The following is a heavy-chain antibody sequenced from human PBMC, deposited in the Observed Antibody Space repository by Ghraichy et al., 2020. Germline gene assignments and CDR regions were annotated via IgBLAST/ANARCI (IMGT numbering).Heavy chain of an antibody. CDR3: AREWGGSGSSRYYSLDG. D-gene: IGHD3-3*01. CDR2: IFPRNSDS. CDR1: GYTFVDRY. Sequence: ASVKVSCKASGYTFVDRYLHWVRQAPGQGLEWMGRIFPRNSDSEYAQKFQGWVIMTSDTSVSTAYLELTSLRGDDTAVYYCAREWGGSGSSRYYSLDGWGQGTTVGVSS. V-gene: IGHV1-2*04. J-gene: IGHJ6*01.